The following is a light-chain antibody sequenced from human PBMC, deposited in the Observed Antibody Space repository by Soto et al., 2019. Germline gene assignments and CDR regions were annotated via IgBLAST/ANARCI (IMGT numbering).Light chain of an antibody. V-gene: IGKV1-5*03. CDR3: QQYNTYPLT. CDR1: QSISTW. CDR2: KAS. Sequence: DIQMTQSPSTLSASVGDRVTITCRASQSISTWLAWYQQKPGKAPKLLIYKASSLEGGVPSRFGGSGSGTLFNITISSLHPDDCATYYCQQYNTYPLTFGGGTTVDIK. J-gene: IGKJ4*01.